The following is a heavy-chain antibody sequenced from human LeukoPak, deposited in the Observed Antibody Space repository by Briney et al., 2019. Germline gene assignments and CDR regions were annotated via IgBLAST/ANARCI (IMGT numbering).Heavy chain of an antibody. CDR3: AREYSYGYDAFDM. D-gene: IGHD5-18*01. CDR1: GFNFREYA. Sequence: GGSLRLSCVASGFNFREYAMHWVRQAPGKGLEWMALIRSIGNEKYYIDAVQGRFTISRDNSRNTLFLQMNSLRAEDTAVYYCAREYSYGYDAFDMWGQGTMVTVSS. J-gene: IGHJ3*02. V-gene: IGHV3-33*01. CDR2: IRSIGNEK.